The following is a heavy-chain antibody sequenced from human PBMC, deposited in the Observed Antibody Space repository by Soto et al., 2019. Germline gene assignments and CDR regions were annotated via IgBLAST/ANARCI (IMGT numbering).Heavy chain of an antibody. V-gene: IGHV1-8*01. J-gene: IGHJ4*02. Sequence: VKITSKARAYTFRIYDMKCVRPATEKGIEWMGWMNPDDEGTGYAQNFQGRVTMNRDTSTGRAYRDLTSLTSEDTAIYYCAVKWGHGAYPLDSWGKGTLVTVSS. CDR1: AYTFRIYD. D-gene: IGHD7-27*01. CDR3: AVKWGHGAYPLDS. CDR2: MNPDDEGT.